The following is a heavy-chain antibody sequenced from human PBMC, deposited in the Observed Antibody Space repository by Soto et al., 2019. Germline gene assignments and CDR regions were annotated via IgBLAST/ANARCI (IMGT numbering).Heavy chain of an antibody. J-gene: IGHJ5*02. V-gene: IGHV1-24*01. Sequence: ASVKVSCKVSGYTLTELSMHWVRQAPGKGLEWMGGFDPEDGETIYAQKFQGRVTMTEDTSTDTAYMELSSLRSEDTAVYYCATVDYSSSWYWFVPWGQGILVTVPP. D-gene: IGHD6-13*01. CDR2: FDPEDGET. CDR3: ATVDYSSSWYWFVP. CDR1: GYTLTELS.